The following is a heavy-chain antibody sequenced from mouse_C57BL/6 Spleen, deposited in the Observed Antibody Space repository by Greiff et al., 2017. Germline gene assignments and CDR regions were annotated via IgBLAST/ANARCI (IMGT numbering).Heavy chain of an antibody. Sequence: EVQLQQSGPELVKPGASVKISCKASGYTFTDYYMNWVKQSHGKSLEWIGDINPNNGGTSYNQKFKGKATLTVDKSSSTAYMGLRSLTSEDSAVYYCARCGPYGDWYFEVWGTGTTVTVSS. CDR3: ARCGPYGDWYFEV. V-gene: IGHV1-26*01. J-gene: IGHJ1*03. CDR1: GYTFTDYY. D-gene: IGHD1-1*02. CDR2: INPNNGGT.